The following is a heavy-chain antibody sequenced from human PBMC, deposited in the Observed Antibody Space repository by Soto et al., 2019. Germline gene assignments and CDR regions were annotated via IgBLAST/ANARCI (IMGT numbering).Heavy chain of an antibody. CDR1: GDTLSKDG. Sequence: QVQLVQSGAEVKKPGSSVKVSCKASGDTLSKDGVSWVRQAPGQGLEWMGGITPIFGTPTYAQRFQGRVTITADKSTSTSHLELTSRRSDDTAVYYCAKSRVGVSWGVVDVWGQGTTVTVSS. CDR2: ITPIFGTP. J-gene: IGHJ6*02. V-gene: IGHV1-69*06. D-gene: IGHD2-8*01. CDR3: AKSRVGVSWGVVDV.